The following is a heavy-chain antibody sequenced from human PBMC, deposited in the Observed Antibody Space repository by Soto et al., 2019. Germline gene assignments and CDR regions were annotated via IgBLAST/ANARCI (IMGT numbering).Heavy chain of an antibody. CDR1: GFTFDDYA. Sequence: GGSLRLSCAASGFTFDDYAMHWVRQAPGKGLEWVSGISWNSGSIGYADSVKGRFTISRDNAKNSLYLQMNSLRAEDTALYYCAKELFLYDSRDSGERYFDLWGRGTLVTVSS. CDR2: ISWNSGSI. D-gene: IGHD3-22*01. J-gene: IGHJ2*01. CDR3: AKELFLYDSRDSGERYFDL. V-gene: IGHV3-9*01.